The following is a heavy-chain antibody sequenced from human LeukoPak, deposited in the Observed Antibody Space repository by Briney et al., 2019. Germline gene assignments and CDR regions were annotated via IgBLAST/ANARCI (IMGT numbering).Heavy chain of an antibody. CDR2: ISYDGSNK. CDR1: GFTFSSYA. Sequence: PGGTLRLPCAASGFTFSSYAMHWVRQAPGKGLEWVAVISYDGSNKYYADSVKGRFTISRDNSKNTLYLQMNSLRAEDTAVYYCASGSRTYYYDSSGSKGAFDIWGQGTMVTVSS. J-gene: IGHJ3*02. D-gene: IGHD3-22*01. CDR3: ASGSRTYYYDSSGSKGAFDI. V-gene: IGHV3-30*04.